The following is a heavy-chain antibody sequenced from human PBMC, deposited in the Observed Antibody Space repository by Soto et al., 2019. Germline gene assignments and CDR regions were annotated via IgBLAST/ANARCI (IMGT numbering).Heavy chain of an antibody. CDR3: AKQYDFWSGYQPDY. J-gene: IGHJ4*02. V-gene: IGHV3-23*01. CDR1: GFTFSSYA. Sequence: EVQLLESGGGLVQPGGSLRLSCAASGFTFSSYAMSWVRQAPGKGLEWVSAISGSGGSTYYADSVKGRFTISRDNSKNTLYLQMNSLRAEDTAVYFCAKQYDFWSGYQPDYWGQGTLVTVSS. D-gene: IGHD3-3*01. CDR2: ISGSGGST.